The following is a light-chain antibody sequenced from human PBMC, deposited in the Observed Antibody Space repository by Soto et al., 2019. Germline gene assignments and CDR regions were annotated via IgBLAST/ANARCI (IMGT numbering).Light chain of an antibody. V-gene: IGKV3-15*01. Sequence: EIVLTQSPVTLSVSPGERVTLSCRASQSVSSNLAWYQQKPGQPPRLLIYGASTRATGIPARFSGSGSGTDFTLTISCLQSEDFATYYCQQYYSFPWTFGQGTKVDIK. CDR3: QQYYSFPWT. J-gene: IGKJ1*01. CDR1: QSVSSN. CDR2: GAS.